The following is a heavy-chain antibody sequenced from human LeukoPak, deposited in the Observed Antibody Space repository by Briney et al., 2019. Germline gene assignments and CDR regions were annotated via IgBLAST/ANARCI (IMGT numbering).Heavy chain of an antibody. D-gene: IGHD3-22*01. V-gene: IGHV4-59*01. J-gene: IGHJ4*02. CDR3: ARGGTYCYDSSGYY. CDR1: GGSISSYH. CDR2: ISYSGST. Sequence: SETLSLTCAVSGGSISSYHWSWIRQPPGKGLEWIGYISYSGSTNYTPSLKSRVTISADTSNQFSLKLSSVTAADTAVYYCARGGTYCYDSSGYYWGQGTLVTVSS.